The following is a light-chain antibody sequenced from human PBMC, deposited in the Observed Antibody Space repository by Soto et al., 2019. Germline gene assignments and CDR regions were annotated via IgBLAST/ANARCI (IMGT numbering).Light chain of an antibody. CDR1: QSISSY. CDR3: QQSFSTLWT. J-gene: IGKJ1*01. Sequence: DIQMTQSPSSLSASVGDRITITCRASQSISSYLNWYQQKPGKAPKLLIYAASSLQSGVPSRFSGSGSGTDFTLTISCLQPEDFATYYCQQSFSTLWTFGLGPKVEIK. CDR2: AAS. V-gene: IGKV1-39*01.